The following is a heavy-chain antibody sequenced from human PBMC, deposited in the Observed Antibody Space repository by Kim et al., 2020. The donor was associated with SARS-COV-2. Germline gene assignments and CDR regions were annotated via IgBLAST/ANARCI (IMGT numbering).Heavy chain of an antibody. CDR3: ARDRRYCSGGSCYSAGMDV. Sequence: GGSLRLSCAASGFTVSSNYMSWVRQAPGKGLEWVSVIYSGGSTYYADSVKGRFTISRHNSKNTLYLQMNSLRAEDTAVYYCARDRRYCSGGSCYSAGMDVWGQGNTVTVSS. CDR2: IYSGGST. V-gene: IGHV3-53*04. D-gene: IGHD2-15*01. CDR1: GFTVSSNY. J-gene: IGHJ6*02.